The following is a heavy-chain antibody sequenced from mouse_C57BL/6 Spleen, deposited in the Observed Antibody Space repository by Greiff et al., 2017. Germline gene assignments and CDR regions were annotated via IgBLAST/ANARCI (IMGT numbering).Heavy chain of an antibody. D-gene: IGHD2-3*01. V-gene: IGHV1-9*01. J-gene: IGHJ3*01. Sequence: QVQLKQSGAELMKPGASVKLSCKATGYTFTGYWIEWVKQRPGHGLEWIGEILPGNGSTNYNEKFKGKATFTADTSSSTAYMQLSSLTTEDSAIDYCAGWLDGYYVSWFAYWGQGTLVTVSA. CDR3: AGWLDGYYVSWFAY. CDR1: GYTFTGYW. CDR2: ILPGNGST.